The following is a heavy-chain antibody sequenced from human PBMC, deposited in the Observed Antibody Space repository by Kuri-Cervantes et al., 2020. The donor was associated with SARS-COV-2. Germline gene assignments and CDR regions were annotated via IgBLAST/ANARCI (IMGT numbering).Heavy chain of an antibody. CDR3: VGETDTAMAFFDY. Sequence: GGSLRLSCAASGLTFSSYGMHWVRQAPGKGLEWVAVISYDGSNKYYADSVKGRFTISRDNSKNTLYLQMNSLRAEDTAVYYCVGETDTAMAFFDYWGQGTLVTVSS. V-gene: IGHV3-30*03. D-gene: IGHD5-18*01. CDR1: GLTFSSYG. J-gene: IGHJ4*02. CDR2: ISYDGSNK.